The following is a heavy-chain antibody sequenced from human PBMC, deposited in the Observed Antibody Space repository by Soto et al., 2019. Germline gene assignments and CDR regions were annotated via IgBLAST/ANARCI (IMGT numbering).Heavy chain of an antibody. V-gene: IGHV4-39*01. Sequence: QLQLQESGPGLVTPSETLSLTCTVSGGSISSSSYYWGWIRQPPGKGLEWIGSIYYSGSTYYNPFLKSRVTISVDTSKNQLSLKLSSVTAADTAVYYCARRPSTWGSYRLNCFDPWGQGTLVTVSS. J-gene: IGHJ5*02. CDR2: IYYSGST. CDR3: ARRPSTWGSYRLNCFDP. CDR1: GGSISSSSYY. D-gene: IGHD3-16*02.